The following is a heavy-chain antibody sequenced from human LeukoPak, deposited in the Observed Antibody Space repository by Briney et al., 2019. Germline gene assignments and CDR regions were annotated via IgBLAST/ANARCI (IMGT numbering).Heavy chain of an antibody. D-gene: IGHD3-10*01. J-gene: IGHJ4*02. CDR3: AKDHPLYGSGSPYFDY. CDR2: IRYDGSNK. Sequence: GGSLRLSCAASGFTFSSYGMHWVRQAPGKGLEWVAFIRYDGSNKYYADSVKGRFTISRDNSKNTLYLQMNSLRAEDTAVYYCAKDHPLYGSGSPYFDYWGQGTLVTVSS. CDR1: GFTFSSYG. V-gene: IGHV3-30*02.